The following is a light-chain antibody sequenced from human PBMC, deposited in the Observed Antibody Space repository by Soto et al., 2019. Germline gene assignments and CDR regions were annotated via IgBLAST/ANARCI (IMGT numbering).Light chain of an antibody. Sequence: IVMTLSAASLAVSPGERATRSFMTSQSVSSNLAWYQQKPGQAPRLLIYGASTRATGIPARFSGSGSGTEFTLTISSLQSEDFAVYCCQQYNNWPPITFGRGTRLEIK. J-gene: IGKJ5*01. CDR1: QSVSSN. V-gene: IGKV3-15*01. CDR2: GAS. CDR3: QQYNNWPPIT.